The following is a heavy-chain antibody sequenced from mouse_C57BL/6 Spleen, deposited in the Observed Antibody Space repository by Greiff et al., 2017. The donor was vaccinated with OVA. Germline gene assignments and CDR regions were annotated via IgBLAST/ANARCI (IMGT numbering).Heavy chain of an antibody. Sequence: EVQVVESGGGLVKPGGSLKLSCAASGFTFSSYAMSWVRQTPEKRLEWVATISDGGSYTYYPDNVKGRFTISRDNAKNNLYLQMSHLKSEDTAMYYCASPFITTVVAGRYFDVWGTGTTVTVSS. CDR3: ASPFITTVVAGRYFDV. CDR1: GFTFSSYA. D-gene: IGHD1-1*01. J-gene: IGHJ1*03. V-gene: IGHV5-4*01. CDR2: ISDGGSYT.